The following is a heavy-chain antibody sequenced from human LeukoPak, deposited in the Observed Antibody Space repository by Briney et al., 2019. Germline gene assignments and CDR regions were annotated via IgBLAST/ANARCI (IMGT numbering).Heavy chain of an antibody. D-gene: IGHD5-24*01. V-gene: IGHV3-48*03. CDR2: ISSSGSTI. CDR1: GFTFSSYE. Sequence: PGGSLRLSCAASGFTFSSYEMNWVRQAPRKGLEWVSYISSSGSTIYYADSVKGRFTISRDNAKNSLYLQMNSLRAEDTAVYYCASKVDKRWLQLDYFDYWGQGTLVTVSS. CDR3: ASKVDKRWLQLDYFDY. J-gene: IGHJ4*02.